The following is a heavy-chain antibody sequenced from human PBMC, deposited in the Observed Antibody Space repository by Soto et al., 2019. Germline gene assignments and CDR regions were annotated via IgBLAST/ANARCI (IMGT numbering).Heavy chain of an antibody. J-gene: IGHJ4*02. D-gene: IGHD6-19*01. CDR3: ARGRGYRSGWLSDY. CDR1: GGSISSGGYY. CDR2: IYYSGST. V-gene: IGHV4-31*03. Sequence: SETLSLTCTVSGGSISSGGYYWSWIRQHPGKGLEWIGYIYYSGSTYYNPSLKSRVTISVDTSRNQFPLKLSSVTSAEPAVYYCARGRGYRSGWLSDYWGQGTLVTVSS.